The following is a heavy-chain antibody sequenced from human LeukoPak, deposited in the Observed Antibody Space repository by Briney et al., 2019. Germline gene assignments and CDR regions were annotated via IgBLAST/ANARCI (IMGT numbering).Heavy chain of an antibody. CDR3: ARGAPGVVVPAAMFDP. CDR2: IIPIFGTA. V-gene: IGHV1-69*13. D-gene: IGHD2-2*01. J-gene: IGHJ5*02. Sequence: ASVKVSCKASGGTFSSYAISWVRQAPGQGLEWMGGIIPIFGTANYAQKFQGRVTITADESTSTAYMELSSLRSEDTAVYYCARGAPGVVVPAAMFDPWGQGTLVTVSS. CDR1: GGTFSSYA.